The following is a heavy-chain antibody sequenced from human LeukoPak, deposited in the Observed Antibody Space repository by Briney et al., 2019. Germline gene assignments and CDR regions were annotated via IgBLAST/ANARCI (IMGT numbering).Heavy chain of an antibody. J-gene: IGHJ4*02. V-gene: IGHV3-21*01. CDR2: ISVRSNYI. Sequence: GGSLGLPCLASGYTFSSYSINWVRQAPGKGLEWVSSISVRSNYIYYADSVRGRFRISRDDARDSLYLQMNSLRAEDTAVYYCVRLRRNSDTSGFYYYYDFWGQGTLVTVSS. CDR3: VRLRRNSDTSGFYYYYDF. D-gene: IGHD3-22*01. CDR1: GYTFSSYS.